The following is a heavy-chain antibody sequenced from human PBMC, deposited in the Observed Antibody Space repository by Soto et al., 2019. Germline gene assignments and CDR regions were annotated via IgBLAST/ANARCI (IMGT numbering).Heavy chain of an antibody. D-gene: IGHD2-2*01. CDR3: ARDRGIVLVPAASDYYYGMDV. CDR2: IYYSGST. V-gene: IGHV4-30-4*01. CDR1: GGSISSGDYY. Sequence: QVQLQESGPGLVKPSQTLSLTCTVSGGSISSGDYYWSWIRQPPGKGLEWIGYIYYSGSTYYNPSLKSRVTISVDTSKNQFSLKLSSVTAADTAVYYCARDRGIVLVPAASDYYYGMDVWGQGTTVTVSS. J-gene: IGHJ6*02.